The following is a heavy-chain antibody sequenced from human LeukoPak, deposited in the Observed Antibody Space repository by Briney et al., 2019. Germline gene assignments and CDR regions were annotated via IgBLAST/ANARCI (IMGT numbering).Heavy chain of an antibody. CDR1: GYTFTSYY. CDR2: INPSGGST. Sequence: ASVNVSCKASGYTFTSYYMHWVRQAPGQGLEWMGIINPSGGSTSYAQKFQGRVTMTRDMSTSTDYMELSSLRSEDTAVYYCARAPYDILTGYYKGGGALGDYYYMDVSGKGTTVTVSS. D-gene: IGHD3-9*01. CDR3: ARAPYDILTGYYKGGGALGDYYYMDV. J-gene: IGHJ6*03. V-gene: IGHV1-46*01.